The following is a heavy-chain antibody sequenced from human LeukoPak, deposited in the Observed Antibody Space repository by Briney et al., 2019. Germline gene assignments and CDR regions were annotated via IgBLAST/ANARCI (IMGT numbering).Heavy chain of an antibody. V-gene: IGHV3-7*01. CDR3: AGATEWLLYYYYMDV. D-gene: IGHD3-3*01. CDR1: GFTFSSYW. Sequence: PGGSLRLSCAASGFTFSSYWMSWVRQAPGKGLEWVANIKQDGSEKYYVDSVKGRFTISRDNAKNSLYLQMNSLRAEDTAVYYCAGATEWLLYYYYMDVWGKGTTVTVSS. CDR2: IKQDGSEK. J-gene: IGHJ6*03.